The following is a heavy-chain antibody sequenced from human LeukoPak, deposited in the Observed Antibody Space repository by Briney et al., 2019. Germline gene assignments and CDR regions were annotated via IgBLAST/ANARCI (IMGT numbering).Heavy chain of an antibody. V-gene: IGHV1-69*13. J-gene: IGHJ4*02. CDR2: IIPIFGTA. Sequence: SVKVSCKASGYTLTSHGISWVRQAPGQGLEWMGGIIPIFGTANYAQKFQGRVTITADESTSTAYMELSSLRSEDTAVYYCASNGYGSGSYLPGYFDYWGQGTLVTVSS. CDR1: GYTLTSHG. D-gene: IGHD3-10*01. CDR3: ASNGYGSGSYLPGYFDY.